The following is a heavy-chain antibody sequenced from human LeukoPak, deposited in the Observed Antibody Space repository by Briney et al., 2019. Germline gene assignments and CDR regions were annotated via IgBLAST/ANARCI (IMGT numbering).Heavy chain of an antibody. V-gene: IGHV3-7*01. D-gene: IGHD5-18*01. CDR2: IKQDGSEK. Sequence: PGGSLRLSCAASGFTFSSYWMSWVRQAPGKGLEWVANIKQDGSEKYYVDSVRGRFTISRDNAKNSLYPQMNSLRAEDTAVYYCASHPGTAMVVDYWGQGTLVTVSS. J-gene: IGHJ4*02. CDR3: ASHPGTAMVVDY. CDR1: GFTFSSYW.